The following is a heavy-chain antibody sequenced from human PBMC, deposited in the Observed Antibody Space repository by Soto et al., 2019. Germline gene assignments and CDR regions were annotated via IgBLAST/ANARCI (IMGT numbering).Heavy chain of an antibody. CDR1: GFTLRIYS. Sequence: EVQLVESGGGLVQPGGSLRLSCAASGFTLRIYSMHWVRQAPGRGLEGVSYIDTRSSSISYADSVRGRFTISRDNAKSSLYRQMSSLRAEDTAVYYCARDLKHLYMAVWGKGATVTVSS. J-gene: IGHJ6*03. CDR3: ARDLKHLYMAV. V-gene: IGHV3-48*01. CDR2: IDTRSSSI.